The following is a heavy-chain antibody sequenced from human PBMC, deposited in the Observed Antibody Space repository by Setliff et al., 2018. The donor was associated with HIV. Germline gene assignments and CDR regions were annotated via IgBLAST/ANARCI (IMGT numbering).Heavy chain of an antibody. Sequence: SETLSLTCTVSGGSISSYYWSWIRQPPGKGLEWIGYIYYSGSTNYNPSLKSRVTISVDTSKNQFSLKLSSVTAADTAVYYCARGRNYYGSGSYPNFDYWGQGTLVTVSS. D-gene: IGHD3-10*01. CDR3: ARGRNYYGSGSYPNFDY. CDR2: IYYSGST. V-gene: IGHV4-59*01. CDR1: GGSISSYY. J-gene: IGHJ4*02.